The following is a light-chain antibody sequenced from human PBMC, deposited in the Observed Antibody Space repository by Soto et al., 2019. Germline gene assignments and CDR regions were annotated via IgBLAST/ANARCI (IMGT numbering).Light chain of an antibody. J-gene: IGLJ2*01. V-gene: IGLV1-44*01. CDR2: SND. CDR1: SSNIGSNS. Sequence: QPVLTQPPSASGTPGQRVTISCSGSSSNIGSNSVNWYHHLPGTAPKLLIYSNDQRPSGVPDRFSGSKSGTSVSLAISGLQSEDEADYYCAAWDDSLNGVVFGGGTKLTVL. CDR3: AAWDDSLNGVV.